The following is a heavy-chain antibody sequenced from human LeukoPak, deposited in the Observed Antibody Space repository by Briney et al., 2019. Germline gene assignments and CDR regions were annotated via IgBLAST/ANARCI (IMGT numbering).Heavy chain of an antibody. Sequence: SDTLSLTCAVSGYSITSSSWWGWIRQPPGKGLEWIGYIYHSGTTYYNPSLQSRVTMSVDTSKNQFSLKLSSVTAVDTAVYYCARKENLYYYFHYWGQGTLVTVSS. CDR1: GYSITSSSW. J-gene: IGHJ4*02. CDR3: ARKENLYYYFHY. V-gene: IGHV4-28*01. CDR2: IYHSGTT. D-gene: IGHD3-10*01.